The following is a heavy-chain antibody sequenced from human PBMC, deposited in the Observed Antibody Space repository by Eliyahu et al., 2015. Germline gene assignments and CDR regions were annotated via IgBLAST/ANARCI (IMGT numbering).Heavy chain of an antibody. CDR2: INPNSG. V-gene: IGHV1-2*06. CDR3: ARGRVTVFGVGGAPWSF. D-gene: IGHD3-3*01. CDR1: GYTFTGYY. Sequence: QVQLVQSGAXVQKPGASVKVSCKTSGYTFTGYYLHWVRQAPGQGLEWMGRINPNSGDTSINITYMELSGLRSDDTAMYFCARGRVTVFGVGGAPWSFWGQGSLVTVSS. J-gene: IGHJ4*02.